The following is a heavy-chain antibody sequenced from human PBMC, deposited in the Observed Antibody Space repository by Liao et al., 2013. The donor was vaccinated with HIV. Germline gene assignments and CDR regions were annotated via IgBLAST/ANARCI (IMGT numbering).Heavy chain of an antibody. CDR3: ARDSLRGKFDY. V-gene: IGHV4-61*02. J-gene: IGHJ4*02. CDR2: IYISGST. CDR1: GGSISSGSYY. Sequence: QVQLQESGPGLVKPSQTLSLTCTVSGGSISSGSYYWSWIRQPAGKGLEWIGRIYISGSTNYSPSLKSRVTISVDTSKNQFSLKLSSVTAADTAVYYCARDSLRGKFDYWGQGTLLTVSS.